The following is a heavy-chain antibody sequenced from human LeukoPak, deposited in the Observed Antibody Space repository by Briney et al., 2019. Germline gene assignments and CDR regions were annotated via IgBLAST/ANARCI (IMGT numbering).Heavy chain of an antibody. CDR3: SRESGAFSPFGY. CDR1: GDSISSYY. CDR2: ISTSGST. J-gene: IGHJ4*02. Sequence: SETLSLTCTVSGDSISSYYWSWIRQPAGKGLEWIGRISTSGSTNYNPSLKSRVTMSLDESSNQLSLKLTSVAAADTAIYYCSRESGAFSPFGYWGQGTLVIAPS. V-gene: IGHV4-4*07. D-gene: IGHD1-26*01.